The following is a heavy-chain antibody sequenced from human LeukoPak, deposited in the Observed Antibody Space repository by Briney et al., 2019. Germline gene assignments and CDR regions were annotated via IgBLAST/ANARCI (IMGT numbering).Heavy chain of an antibody. D-gene: IGHD6-13*01. CDR2: IYHSGST. J-gene: IGHJ2*01. CDR3: ARRSPSSSWFDWYFDL. Sequence: SGTLSLTCAVSGGSISSSNWWSWVRQPPGKGLEWIGEIYHSGSTNYNPSLKSRVTISVDTSKNQFSLKLSSVTAADTAVYYCARRSPSSSWFDWYFDLWGRGTLVTVSS. V-gene: IGHV4-4*02. CDR1: GGSISSSNW.